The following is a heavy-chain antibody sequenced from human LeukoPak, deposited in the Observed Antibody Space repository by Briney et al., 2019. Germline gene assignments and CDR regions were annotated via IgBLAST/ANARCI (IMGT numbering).Heavy chain of an antibody. CDR1: GFTFSSYA. D-gene: IGHD3-16*01. J-gene: IGHJ6*02. CDR2: ISGSGGST. CDR3: AKYVWVRGYYYYGMDV. V-gene: IGHV3-23*01. Sequence: SGGSLRLSRAASGFTFSSYAMSWVRQAPGKGLEWASAISGSGGSTYYADSVKGRFTISRDNSKNTLYLQMNSLRAEDTAVYYCAKYVWVRGYYYYGMDVWGQGTTVTVSS.